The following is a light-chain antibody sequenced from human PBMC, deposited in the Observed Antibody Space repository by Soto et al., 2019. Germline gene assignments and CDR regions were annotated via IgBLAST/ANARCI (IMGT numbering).Light chain of an antibody. CDR3: QQYGDSIT. CDR2: GAF. V-gene: IGKV3-20*01. J-gene: IGKJ4*01. Sequence: IFLTQSPGSLSLSSGERATLSCRASQTVRSSYLAWYQQRPGQPPKLLIYGAFNRAIGTPDRFSGSESGRDYNLTISRLDPEVSAVYYCQQYGDSITFGGGTKVEI. CDR1: QTVRSSY.